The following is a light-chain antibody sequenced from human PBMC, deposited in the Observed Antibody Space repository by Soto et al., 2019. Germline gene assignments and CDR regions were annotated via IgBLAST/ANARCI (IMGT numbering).Light chain of an antibody. CDR2: EVS. J-gene: IGLJ2*01. CDR3: SSFAGSTVV. Sequence: QSVLTQPHSASGSPGQSVTISCTGTSSDIGSYNHVSWYQQHPGKAPKLMIYEVSKRPSGVPDRFSGSKSGTTASLTVSGLQAEDEADYYCSSFAGSTVVFGGGTKLTVL. CDR1: SSDIGSYNH. V-gene: IGLV2-8*01.